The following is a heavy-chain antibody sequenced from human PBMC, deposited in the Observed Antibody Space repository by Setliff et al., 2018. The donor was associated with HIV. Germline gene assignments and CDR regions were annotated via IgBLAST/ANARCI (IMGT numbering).Heavy chain of an antibody. CDR3: AKQPGGHSFFDS. CDR2: VYTTGGT. J-gene: IGHJ4*02. Sequence: PSETLSLTCTVSGGSISSGIYYWIWIRQPAGKGLEWIGHVYTTGGTNYNPSLESRLTISVDTSRNQFSLRLKYVTPADTAVYFCAKQPGGHSFFDSWGQGTLVTVSS. V-gene: IGHV4-61*09. CDR1: GGSISSGIYY. D-gene: IGHD2-21*01.